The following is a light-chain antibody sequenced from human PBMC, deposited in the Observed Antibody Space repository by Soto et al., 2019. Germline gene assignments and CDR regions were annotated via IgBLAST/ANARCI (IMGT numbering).Light chain of an antibody. CDR1: QDISDY. V-gene: IGKV1-27*01. J-gene: IGKJ4*01. Sequence: DIQMTQSPSSLSASVGDRVTITCRASQDISDYLGWYQQKPGKPPKLLIYAAHSLRSGVPSRFSGSGSGTDFTLTISSLQPDDTGIYFCQKLRSGPTFGGGTKVEIK. CDR2: AAH. CDR3: QKLRSGPT.